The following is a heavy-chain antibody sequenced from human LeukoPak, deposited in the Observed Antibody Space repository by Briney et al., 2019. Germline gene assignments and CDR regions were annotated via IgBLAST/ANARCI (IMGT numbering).Heavy chain of an antibody. CDR2: LYHSGST. J-gene: IGHJ3*02. CDR3: AKSNGYGLIDI. CDR1: GYSISSGSY. D-gene: IGHD3-22*01. Sequence: SETLSLTCTVSGYSISSGSYWGWIRQPPGKGPEWIGSLYHSGSTYYNPSLKSRVTISLDTSRNQFSLKLNSVTAADTAVYYCAKSNGYGLIDIWGQGTMVTVSS. V-gene: IGHV4-38-2*02.